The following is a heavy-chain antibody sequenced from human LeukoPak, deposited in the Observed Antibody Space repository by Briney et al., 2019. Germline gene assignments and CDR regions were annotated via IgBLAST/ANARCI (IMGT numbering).Heavy chain of an antibody. CDR2: ISSSSSYI. V-gene: IGHV3-21*01. J-gene: IGHJ3*02. CDR1: GFTFSSYS. CDR3: ARDRWLGAFDI. D-gene: IGHD6-19*01. Sequence: GGSLRLSCAASGFTFSSYSMNWVRQAPGKGLEWVSSISSSSSYIYYADSVKSRFTISRDNAKNSLYLQMNSLRAEDTAVYYCARDRWLGAFDIWGQGTMVTVSS.